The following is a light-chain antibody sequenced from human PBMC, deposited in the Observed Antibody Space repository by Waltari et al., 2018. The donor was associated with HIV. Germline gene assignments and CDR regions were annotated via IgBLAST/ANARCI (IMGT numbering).Light chain of an antibody. V-gene: IGLV3-21*02. CDR1: NLGRNS. Sequence: SYVLTQAPSVFMAQGQTATISCGNLGRNSVQWYRQKPGRAPLLVVLDDVDRSSGIPARFSGARSGERATLTISGVEAGDEADYYCQVWDRSYKEAVFGGGT. CDR2: DDV. CDR3: QVWDRSYKEAV. J-gene: IGLJ2*01.